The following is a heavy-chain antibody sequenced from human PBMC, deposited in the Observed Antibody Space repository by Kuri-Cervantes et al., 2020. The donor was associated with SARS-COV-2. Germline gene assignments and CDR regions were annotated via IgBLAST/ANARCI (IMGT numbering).Heavy chain of an antibody. CDR2: IYSGGGT. V-gene: IGHV3-53*05. Sequence: GGSLRLSCAASGFIVISNSMSWVRQAPGKGLEWVSVIYSGGGTHYADSVKGRFTISRDNFKSTLFLQMNSLRAEDTAEYYCARGAAAADHFFYGMDVWGRGTTVTVSS. J-gene: IGHJ6*02. D-gene: IGHD6-13*01. CDR3: ARGAAAADHFFYGMDV. CDR1: GFIVISNS.